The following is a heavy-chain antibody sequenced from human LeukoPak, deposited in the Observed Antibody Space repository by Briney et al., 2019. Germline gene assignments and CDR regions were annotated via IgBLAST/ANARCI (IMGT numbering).Heavy chain of an antibody. Sequence: SETLSLTCTVSGGSISTSNYYWGWIRQPPGKGLEWIGNIFYSGSTYYSPSLRSRVTISVDTSKNQFSLKLSSVTAADTAVYFCARGPYSYDSSGAFDIWGQGTMVTVSS. CDR1: GGSISTSNYY. J-gene: IGHJ3*02. CDR3: ARGPYSYDSSGAFDI. D-gene: IGHD3-22*01. V-gene: IGHV4-39*07. CDR2: IFYSGST.